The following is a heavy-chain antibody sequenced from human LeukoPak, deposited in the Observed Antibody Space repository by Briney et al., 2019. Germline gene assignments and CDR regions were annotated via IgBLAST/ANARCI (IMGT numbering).Heavy chain of an antibody. J-gene: IGHJ4*02. CDR1: GYTFTSYG. Sequence: GASVKVSCKASGYTFTSYGISWVRQAPGQGLEWMGILNPSGGSTSYAQKFQGRVTMTRDTSTSTVYMELSSLRSEDTAVYYCARDYSRGWSFDYWGQGTLVTVSS. D-gene: IGHD6-19*01. CDR2: LNPSGGST. V-gene: IGHV1-46*01. CDR3: ARDYSRGWSFDY.